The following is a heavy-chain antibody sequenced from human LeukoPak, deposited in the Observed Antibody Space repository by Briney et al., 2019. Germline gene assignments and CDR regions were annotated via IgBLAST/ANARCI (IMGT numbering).Heavy chain of an antibody. CDR3: AREEHISSAYWFDP. J-gene: IGHJ5*02. Sequence: GGSLRLSCAASGFTFSSYGMHWVRQAPGKGLEWVAVISYDGSNKYYADSVKGRFTISRDNSKNTLYLQMNSLRAEDTAVYYCAREEHISSAYWFDPWGQGTLVTVSS. D-gene: IGHD3-22*01. CDR1: GFTFSSYG. V-gene: IGHV3-30*03. CDR2: ISYDGSNK.